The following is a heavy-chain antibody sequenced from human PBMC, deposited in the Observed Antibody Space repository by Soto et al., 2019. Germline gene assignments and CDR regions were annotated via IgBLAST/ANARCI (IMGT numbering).Heavy chain of an antibody. D-gene: IGHD2-15*01. J-gene: IGHJ5*02. CDR1: GGSISSYY. CDR2: IYYSGST. Sequence: SETLSLTCTVSGGSISSYYWSWIRQPPGKGLEWIGYIYYSGSTNYNPSLKSRVTISVDTSKNQFSLKLSSVTAADTAVYYCARDLRLVAANNWFDPWGQGTLVTVSS. CDR3: ARDLRLVAANNWFDP. V-gene: IGHV4-59*01.